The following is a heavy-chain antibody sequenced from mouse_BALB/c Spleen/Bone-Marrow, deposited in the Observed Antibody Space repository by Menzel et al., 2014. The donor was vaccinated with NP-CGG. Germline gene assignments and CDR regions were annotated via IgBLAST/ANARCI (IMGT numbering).Heavy chain of an antibody. CDR3: ARGGSSGYLAY. CDR1: GYTFTSYW. Sequence: QVQLQQSGAELVKPGASVKLSCKASGYTFTSYWMHWVKQRPGQGLEWIGEINPSNGRINYNEKFKSKATLTVDKSSSTAYMQLSSLTSEDSAVYYCARGGSSGYLAYWGQGTLVTVSA. CDR2: INPSNGRI. D-gene: IGHD3-1*01. V-gene: IGHV1S81*02. J-gene: IGHJ3*01.